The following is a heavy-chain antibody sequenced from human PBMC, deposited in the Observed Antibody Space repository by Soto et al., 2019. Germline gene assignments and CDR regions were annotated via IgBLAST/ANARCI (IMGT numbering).Heavy chain of an antibody. J-gene: IGHJ6*02. CDR3: THHRAGNYYYYSGMDV. CDR1: GFTFGDFA. V-gene: IGHV3-49*03. Sequence: LSLSCSASGFTFGDFAISWFRQAPGKGLEWVGFIRSKTYGGTTEYAASVKGRFTISRDDSKSIAYLQMNSLKTEDTAVYYCTHHRAGNYYYYSGMDVWGQGTTVTVSS. CDR2: IRSKTYGGTT. D-gene: IGHD6-19*01.